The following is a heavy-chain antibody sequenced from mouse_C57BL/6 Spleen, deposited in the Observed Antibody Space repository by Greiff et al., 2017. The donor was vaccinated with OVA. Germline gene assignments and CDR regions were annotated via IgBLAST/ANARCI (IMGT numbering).Heavy chain of an antibody. CDR2: ISDGGSYT. Sequence: EVQVVESGGGLVKPGGSLKLSCAASGFTFSSYAMSWVRQTPEKRLEWVATISDGGSYTYYPDNVKGRFTISRDNAKNNLYLQMSHLKSEDTAMYYCAREEGDAWFADGGQGTLVTVSA. D-gene: IGHD3-3*01. J-gene: IGHJ3*01. CDR3: AREEGDAWFAD. CDR1: GFTFSSYA. V-gene: IGHV5-4*01.